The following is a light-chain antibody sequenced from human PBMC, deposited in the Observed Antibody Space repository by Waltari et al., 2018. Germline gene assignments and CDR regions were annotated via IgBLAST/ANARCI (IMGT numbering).Light chain of an antibody. Sequence: QSALTQPASLSGSPGQSITTSCSGSSSDVGAYDHVPWYPQHPGKVPKVLIYEVNKRPSGVSNRFSGSKSGNTASLTISGLQAEDEADYYCCSYTIGNTFWVFGGGTKLTVL. CDR1: SSDVGAYDH. CDR3: CSYTIGNTFWV. V-gene: IGLV2-23*02. J-gene: IGLJ3*02. CDR2: EVN.